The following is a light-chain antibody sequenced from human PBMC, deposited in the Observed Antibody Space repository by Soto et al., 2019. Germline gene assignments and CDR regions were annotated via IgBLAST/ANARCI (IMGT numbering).Light chain of an antibody. CDR3: HSYDNSLSADV. Sequence: QSALTQPPSVSGAPGQRVTISCTGSSSNIGAGYDVHWYQQPPGTAPKLLIYGNNNRPSGVPDRFSGSKSGTSASLAITGLRAEDETDYYCHSYDNSLSADVFGTGTKLTVL. CDR1: SSNIGAGYD. CDR2: GNN. J-gene: IGLJ1*01. V-gene: IGLV1-40*01.